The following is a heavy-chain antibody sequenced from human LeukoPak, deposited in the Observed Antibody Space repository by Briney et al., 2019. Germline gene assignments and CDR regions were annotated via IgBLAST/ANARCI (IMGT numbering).Heavy chain of an antibody. CDR3: ASLGLEYSSSWYHYYYYMDV. CDR1: GGSISNYY. J-gene: IGHJ6*03. CDR2: INHSGST. V-gene: IGHV4-34*01. D-gene: IGHD6-13*01. Sequence: SETLSLTCTVSGGSISNYYWSWIRRPPGKGLEWIGEINHSGSTNYNPSLKSRVTISVDTSKNQFSLKLSSVTAADTAVYYCASLGLEYSSSWYHYYYYMDVWGKGTTVTVSS.